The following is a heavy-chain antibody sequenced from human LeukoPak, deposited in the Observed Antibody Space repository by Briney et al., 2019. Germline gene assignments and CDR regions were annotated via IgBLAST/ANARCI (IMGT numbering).Heavy chain of an antibody. V-gene: IGHV4-59*01. CDR3: ARGDNSGWPYYYGMDV. D-gene: IGHD6-19*01. Sequence: SETLSLTCTVSGGSISSYYWSWIRQPPGKGLEWIGYIYYSGSTNYNPSLKSRVTISVDTSKNQFSLKLSSVTAADTAVYYCARGDNSGWPYYYGMDVWGQGTTVIVSS. CDR2: IYYSGST. J-gene: IGHJ6*02. CDR1: GGSISSYY.